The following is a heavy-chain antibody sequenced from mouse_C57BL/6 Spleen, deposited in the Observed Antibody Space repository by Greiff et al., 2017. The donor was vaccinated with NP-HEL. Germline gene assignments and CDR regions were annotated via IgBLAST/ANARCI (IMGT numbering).Heavy chain of an antibody. CDR2: IDPETGGT. J-gene: IGHJ4*01. Sequence: VQLQQSGAELVRPGASVTLSCKASGYTFTDYEMHWVKQTPVHGLEWIGAIDPETGGTAYNQKFKGKAILTADKSSSTAYMELRSLTSEDSAVYYCTSWDDGYYVVEGAMDYWGQGTSVTVSS. CDR1: GYTFTDYE. D-gene: IGHD2-3*01. CDR3: TSWDDGYYVVEGAMDY. V-gene: IGHV1-15*01.